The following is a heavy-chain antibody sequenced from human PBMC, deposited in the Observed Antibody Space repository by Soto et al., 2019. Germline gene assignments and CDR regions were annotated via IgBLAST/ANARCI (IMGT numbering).Heavy chain of an antibody. CDR2: ISYEGSNK. CDR1: GFTFNTYG. J-gene: IGHJ4*02. D-gene: IGHD3-3*01. Sequence: SLRLSCVASGFTFNTYGMHWVRQAPGKGLEWVAVISYEGSNKYYADSVKGRFTISRDNSNDTLYLQMNSLRAEDTAVYYCAKDFFSRGPHYFDYWGQGTLVTVSS. CDR3: AKDFFSRGPHYFDY. V-gene: IGHV3-30*18.